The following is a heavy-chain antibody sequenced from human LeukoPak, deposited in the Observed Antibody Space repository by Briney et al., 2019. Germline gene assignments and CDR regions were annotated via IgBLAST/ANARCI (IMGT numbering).Heavy chain of an antibody. D-gene: IGHD3-10*01. V-gene: IGHV3-30*04. J-gene: IGHJ6*04. CDR1: GFTFSSYA. Sequence: PGRSLRLSCAASGFTFSSYAMHWVRPAPGKGLEWVAVISYDGSNKYYADSVKGRFTISRDNSKNTLYLQMNSLRAEDTAVYYCARDLLTETRLLWFGELKYGMDVWGKGTTVTVSS. CDR2: ISYDGSNK. CDR3: ARDLLTETRLLWFGELKYGMDV.